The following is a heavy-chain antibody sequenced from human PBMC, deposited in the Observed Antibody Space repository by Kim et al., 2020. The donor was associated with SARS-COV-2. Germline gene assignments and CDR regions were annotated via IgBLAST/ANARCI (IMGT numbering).Heavy chain of an antibody. CDR2: IYYSGST. CDR1: GGSISSGGYY. D-gene: IGHD3-22*01. V-gene: IGHV4-31*03. J-gene: IGHJ4*02. Sequence: SETLSLTCTVSGGSISSGGYYWSWIRQHPGKGLEWIGYIYYSGSTYYNPSLKSRVTISVDTSKNQFSLKLSSVTAADTAVYYCARDRGHYYDSSGLFDYWGQGTLVTVSS. CDR3: ARDRGHYYDSSGLFDY.